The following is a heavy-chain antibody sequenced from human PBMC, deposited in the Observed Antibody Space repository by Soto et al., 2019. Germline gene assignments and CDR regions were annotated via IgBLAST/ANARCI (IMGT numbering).Heavy chain of an antibody. V-gene: IGHV3-74*01. CDR3: ARVGDPDY. J-gene: IGHJ4*02. CDR2: IQSDGSSP. D-gene: IGHD2-21*02. Sequence: EVQLVESGGGLVQPGGSLRLSCVASGFTFNYYWMHWVRQAPGKGLVWVSRIQSDGSSPDYVDSVKGRFTISRGNGKNKLSLQMNNLRSEYTAVYYRARVGDPDYWGQGTLVTVSS. CDR1: GFTFNYYW.